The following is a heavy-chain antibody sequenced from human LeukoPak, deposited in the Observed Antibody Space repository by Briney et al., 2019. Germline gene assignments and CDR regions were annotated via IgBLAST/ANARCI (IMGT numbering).Heavy chain of an antibody. V-gene: IGHV3-23*01. Sequence: PGGSLRLSCAVSGFTVSSNYMSWVRQAPGKGLEWVSAISGSGGSTYYADSVKGRFTISRDNSKNTLYLQMNSLRAEDTAVYYCAKDAGIAAPPGYYYMDVWGKGTTVTVSS. CDR1: GFTVSSNY. CDR2: ISGSGGST. CDR3: AKDAGIAAPPGYYYMDV. D-gene: IGHD6-13*01. J-gene: IGHJ6*03.